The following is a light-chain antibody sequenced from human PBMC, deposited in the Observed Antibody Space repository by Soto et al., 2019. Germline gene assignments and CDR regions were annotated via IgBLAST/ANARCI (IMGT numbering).Light chain of an antibody. CDR2: GAS. Sequence: EIVLTQSPATLSVSPGESATLSFRASQSISSNVAWYQQKPGQAPRLLPYGASTRATGIPVRFSGTGSGTQFTLTISSLQSEDCAIYYCQQYNNWWSFGQGTKVDIK. CDR1: QSISSN. J-gene: IGKJ1*01. CDR3: QQYNNWWS. V-gene: IGKV3-15*01.